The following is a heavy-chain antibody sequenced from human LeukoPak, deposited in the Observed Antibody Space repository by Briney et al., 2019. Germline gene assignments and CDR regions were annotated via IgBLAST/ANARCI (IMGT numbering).Heavy chain of an antibody. CDR1: GYTITSYG. CDR3: ARHGEDYDFWYYFDY. J-gene: IGHJ4*02. D-gene: IGHD3-3*01. CDR2: ISAYNGNT. V-gene: IGHV1-18*01. Sequence: ASVKVSCKASGYTITSYGISWVRQAPGQGLEWMGWISAYNGNTNYAQKLQGRVTMTTDTSTSTAYVELRSLRSDDTAVYYCARHGEDYDFWYYFDYWGQGTLVTVSS.